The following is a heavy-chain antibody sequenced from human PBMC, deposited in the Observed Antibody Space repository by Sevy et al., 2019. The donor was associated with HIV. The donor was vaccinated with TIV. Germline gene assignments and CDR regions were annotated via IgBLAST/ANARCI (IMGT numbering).Heavy chain of an antibody. CDR1: GFTFSSFG. CDR3: ARPTPRIAPSSAAFFDY. J-gene: IGHJ4*02. CDR2: INGRGGSA. D-gene: IGHD1-26*01. V-gene: IGHV3-23*01. Sequence: GGSLRLSCAASGFTFSSFGMSWVRHIPGKGLEWVSTINGRGGSAYYADSVKGRFTLSRDNSNNTVFLQMNRLRDEDTAVYYCARPTPRIAPSSAAFFDYWGQGTLVTVSS.